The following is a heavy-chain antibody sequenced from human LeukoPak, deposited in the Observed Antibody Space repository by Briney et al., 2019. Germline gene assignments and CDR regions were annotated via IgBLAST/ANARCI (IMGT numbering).Heavy chain of an antibody. Sequence: PGGSLRLSCAASGFTFNSYSMNWVRQAPGKGLEWVSSISSSSSYIYYADSVEGRFTISRDNAKNSLYLQMNSLRAEDTAVYYCAKDLVSGATAVFDYWGQGTLVTVSS. V-gene: IGHV3-21*04. CDR1: GFTFNSYS. CDR2: ISSSSSYI. D-gene: IGHD1-26*01. J-gene: IGHJ4*02. CDR3: AKDLVSGATAVFDY.